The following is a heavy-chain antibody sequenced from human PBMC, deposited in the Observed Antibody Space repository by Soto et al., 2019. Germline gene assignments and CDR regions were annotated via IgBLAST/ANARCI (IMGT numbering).Heavy chain of an antibody. V-gene: IGHV1-18*01. CDR3: AREFPVGYCSGGSCSYDAFDI. J-gene: IGHJ3*02. Sequence: GASVKVSCKASGGTFSSYAISWVRQAPGQGLEWMGGIIPIFGNTNYAQKLQGRVTMTTDTSTSTAYMELRSLRSDDTAVYYCAREFPVGYCSGGSCSYDAFDIWGQGTMVTVSS. CDR2: IIPIFGNT. CDR1: GGTFSSYA. D-gene: IGHD2-15*01.